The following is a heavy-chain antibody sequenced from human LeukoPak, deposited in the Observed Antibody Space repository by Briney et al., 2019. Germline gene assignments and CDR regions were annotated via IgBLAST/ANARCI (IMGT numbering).Heavy chain of an antibody. J-gene: IGHJ4*02. CDR1: GFTFSKYW. D-gene: IGHD6-19*01. CDR3: ATKQWLAPPPDS. CDR2: INTDGTVT. V-gene: IGHV3-74*01. Sequence: GGSLRLSCAASGFTFSKYWMLWVRQAPGKGLEIVSRINTDGTVTTYADSVKGRFTVSRDNADNTMLLQMNSVRDEDTAVYYCATKQWLAPPPDSWGQGTPVTVSS.